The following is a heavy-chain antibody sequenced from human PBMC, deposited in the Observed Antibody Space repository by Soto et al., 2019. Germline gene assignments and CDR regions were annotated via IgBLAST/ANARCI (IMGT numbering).Heavy chain of an antibody. CDR3: ARSRGYCSSTSCFSDFDY. CDR2: INPNSGGT. V-gene: IGHV1-2*02. Sequence: GASVKVSCKASGYTFTGYYMHWVRQAPGQGLEWMGWINPNSGGTNYAQKFQGRVTVTRDTSINTAYMELSRLRSDDTAVYYCARSRGYCSSTSCFSDFDYWGQGTLVTVSS. CDR1: GYTFTGYY. J-gene: IGHJ4*02. D-gene: IGHD2-2*01.